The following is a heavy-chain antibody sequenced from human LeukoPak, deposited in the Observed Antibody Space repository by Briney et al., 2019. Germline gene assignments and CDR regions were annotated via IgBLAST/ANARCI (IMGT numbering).Heavy chain of an antibody. J-gene: IGHJ4*02. CDR3: ARANYGDYVAY. CDR1: GFTFSNYA. V-gene: IGHV3-23*01. D-gene: IGHD4-17*01. Sequence: PGGSLRLSCAASGFTFSNYAMSWVRQAPGKGLEWVSAISGSAGGTYSADSVKGRFTISRDNSKNTLYLQLNSLRAEDTAVYYCARANYGDYVAYWGQGTLVTVSS. CDR2: ISGSAGGT.